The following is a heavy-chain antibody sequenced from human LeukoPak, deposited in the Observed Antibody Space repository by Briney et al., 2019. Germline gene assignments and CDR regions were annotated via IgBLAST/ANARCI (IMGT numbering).Heavy chain of an antibody. CDR1: GGSISSSS. Sequence: ETLSLTCAVSGGSISSSSYYWGWIRQPPGKGLEWVSSISSSSSYIYYADSVKGRFTISRDNAKNSLYLQMNSLRAEDTAVYYCARLGSSSGLFDYWGQGTLVTVSS. V-gene: IGHV3-21*01. D-gene: IGHD6-13*01. CDR2: ISSSSSYI. J-gene: IGHJ4*02. CDR3: ARLGSSSGLFDY.